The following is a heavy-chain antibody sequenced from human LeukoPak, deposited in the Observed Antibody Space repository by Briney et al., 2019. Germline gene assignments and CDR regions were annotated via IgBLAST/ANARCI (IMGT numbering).Heavy chain of an antibody. V-gene: IGHV3-7*01. J-gene: IGHJ4*02. CDR3: AEQGAYFFDY. CDR2: IKPDGSEQ. D-gene: IGHD1/OR15-1a*01. CDR1: GFNLSSYW. Sequence: GGSLRLSCEASGFNLSSYWMSWVRQAPGKGLEYVATIKPDGSEQLYVGSAKGRFTISKDSAKNSVFLQINSLRAEDTAMYYCAEQGAYFFDYWGQGTLVTVSS.